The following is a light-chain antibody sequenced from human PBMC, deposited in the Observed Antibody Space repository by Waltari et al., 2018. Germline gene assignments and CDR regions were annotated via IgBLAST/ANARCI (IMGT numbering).Light chain of an antibody. V-gene: IGKV1-5*03. CDR3: QQYSNYPYT. CDR2: KAS. Sequence: DIQMTQSPSTLSASVGDTVTITCPASQSISSWLAWYQQKPGKAPKLLIHKASTLESGVPSRFSGSGSGTEFTLTIDSLLPDDFATYYCQQYSNYPYTFGQGTKLEI. CDR1: QSISSW. J-gene: IGKJ2*01.